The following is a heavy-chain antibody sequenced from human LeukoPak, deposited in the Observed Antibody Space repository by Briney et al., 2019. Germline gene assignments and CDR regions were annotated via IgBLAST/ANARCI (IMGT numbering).Heavy chain of an antibody. CDR3: ARGGRPGIAVANWFDP. Sequence: RGASVKVSCKASGYTFTSYGINWVRQATGQGLEWMGWMNPNSGNTGYAQKFQGRVTMTRNTSISTAYMELSSLRSEDTAVYYCARGGRPGIAVANWFDPWGQGTLVTVSS. CDR1: GYTFTSYG. J-gene: IGHJ5*02. CDR2: MNPNSGNT. V-gene: IGHV1-8*01. D-gene: IGHD6-19*01.